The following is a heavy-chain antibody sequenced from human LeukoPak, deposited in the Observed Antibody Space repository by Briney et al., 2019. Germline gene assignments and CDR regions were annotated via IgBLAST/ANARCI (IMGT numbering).Heavy chain of an antibody. Sequence: GGSLRLSCAASGFTFDDYGMSWVRQAPGKGLEWVSGRNGGSTAYADSVKGRFTISRDNAKSALYLQMNSLRAEDTAVYYCARDAAYDFRNPYRYFQHWGQGTLVTVSS. CDR2: RNGGST. V-gene: IGHV3-20*04. CDR3: ARDAAYDFRNPYRYFQH. D-gene: IGHD3-3*01. J-gene: IGHJ1*01. CDR1: GFTFDDYG.